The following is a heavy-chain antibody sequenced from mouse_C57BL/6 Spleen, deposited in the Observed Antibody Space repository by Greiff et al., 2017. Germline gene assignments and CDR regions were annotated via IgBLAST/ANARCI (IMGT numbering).Heavy chain of an antibody. V-gene: IGHV1-19*01. CDR3: ARDYYGSSYFDV. J-gene: IGHJ1*03. Sequence: VQLQQSGPVLVKPGASVKMSCKASGYTFTDYYMNWVKQSHGKSLEWIGVINPYNGGTSYNQKFKGKATLTVDKSSSTAYMELNSLTSEDSAVYYCARDYYGSSYFDVWGTGTTVTVSS. D-gene: IGHD1-1*01. CDR1: GYTFTDYY. CDR2: INPYNGGT.